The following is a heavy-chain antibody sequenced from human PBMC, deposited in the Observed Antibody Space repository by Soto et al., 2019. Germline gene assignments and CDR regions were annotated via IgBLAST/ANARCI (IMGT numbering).Heavy chain of an antibody. J-gene: IGHJ6*02. CDR1: GFTFDDYA. CDR3: AKDLRDPWFGELFYYGMDV. Sequence: HPGGSLRLSCVASGFTFDDYAMHWVRQVPGKGLEWVSGISWNSGGIGYADSVKGRFTISRDNAKNSLYLQMNSLRAEDTALYYCAKDLRDPWFGELFYYGMDVWGQGTTVTVPS. D-gene: IGHD3-10*01. V-gene: IGHV3-9*01. CDR2: ISWNSGGI.